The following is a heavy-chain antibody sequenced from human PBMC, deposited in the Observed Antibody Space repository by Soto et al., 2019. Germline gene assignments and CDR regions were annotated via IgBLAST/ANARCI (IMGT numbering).Heavy chain of an antibody. J-gene: IGHJ4*02. Sequence: SETLSLTCSVSGDSISSRGDYWAWIRQHPGKGLEWIGCIYYSGGTSYNPSLKSRLTMSVDTSKKQFSLKLSSVTAADTAIYYCARTKDYISSLDYWGQGILVTVSS. CDR1: GDSISSRGDY. D-gene: IGHD6-6*01. CDR3: ARTKDYISSLDY. V-gene: IGHV4-31*03. CDR2: IYYSGGT.